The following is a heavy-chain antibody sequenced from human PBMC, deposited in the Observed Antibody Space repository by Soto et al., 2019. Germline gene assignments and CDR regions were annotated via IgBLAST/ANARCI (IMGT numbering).Heavy chain of an antibody. CDR3: ARGDFWSGYGAGSMDV. CDR1: GYSISSGYY. Sequence: SETLSLTCAVSGYSISSGYYWGWIRQPPGKGLEWIGSIYHSGSTYYNPPLKSRVTISVDTSKNQFSLKLSSVTAADTAVYYCARGDFWSGYGAGSMDVWGQGTTVTVSS. D-gene: IGHD3-3*01. CDR2: IYHSGST. V-gene: IGHV4-38-2*01. J-gene: IGHJ6*02.